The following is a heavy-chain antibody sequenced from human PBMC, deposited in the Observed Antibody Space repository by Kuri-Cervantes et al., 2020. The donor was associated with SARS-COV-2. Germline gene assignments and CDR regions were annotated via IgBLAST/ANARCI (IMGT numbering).Heavy chain of an antibody. CDR2: IYSGGNT. D-gene: IGHD5-18*01. CDR3: ARAKSPNAALVPADY. J-gene: IGHJ4*02. V-gene: IGHV3-53*01. CDR1: GFAVRNTY. Sequence: GGSLRLSCAASGFAVRNTYMAWVRQAPGKGLECVSVIYSGGNTYYADSVKGRFTISRDSSKNTLYLQMNILRAEDTAVYYCARAKSPNAALVPADYWGQGTLVTVSS.